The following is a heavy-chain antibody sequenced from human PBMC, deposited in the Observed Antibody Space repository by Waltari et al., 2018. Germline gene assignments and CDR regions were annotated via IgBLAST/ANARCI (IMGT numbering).Heavy chain of an antibody. D-gene: IGHD3-22*01. Sequence: EVQLVESGGGLVQPGGSLRLSCAASGFTFSNYAKSWVRQAPGTGLDWVSAIAPGGGINTYYANSVRGRFTISRDNSKNTLYLQMNSLRVEDTATYYCAKWGLSTMIVVGGFDVWGKGATVTVSS. CDR2: IAPGGGINT. V-gene: IGHV3-23*04. CDR1: GFTFSNYA. J-gene: IGHJ6*04. CDR3: AKWGLSTMIVVGGFDV.